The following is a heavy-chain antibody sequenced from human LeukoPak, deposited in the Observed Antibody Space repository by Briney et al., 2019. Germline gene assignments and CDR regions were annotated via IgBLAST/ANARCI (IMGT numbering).Heavy chain of an antibody. Sequence: SETVSLTCTVSGASISTIISFWGWIRKPPGKGLEWIGSIYYSGTTYYNPSLKSRVTISVDTSKNQFSLKLSSVTAADTAVYYCARLGLGSSRDYWGQGTLVTVSS. V-gene: IGHV4-39*01. J-gene: IGHJ4*02. CDR1: GASISTIISF. CDR3: ARLGLGSSRDY. D-gene: IGHD6-6*01. CDR2: IYYSGTT.